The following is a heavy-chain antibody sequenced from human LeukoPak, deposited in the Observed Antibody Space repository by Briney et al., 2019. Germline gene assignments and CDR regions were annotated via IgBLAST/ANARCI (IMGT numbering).Heavy chain of an antibody. D-gene: IGHD6-6*01. CDR2: ISFDGSNK. J-gene: IGHJ4*02. CDR1: GFIFSSSG. CDR3: ARGRGYSTSDY. V-gene: IGHV3-30*03. Sequence: GGSLRLSCAASGFIFSSSGMHWVRQAPGKGLEWVAVISFDGSNKYYAASVKGRFTISRDNSNNTLFLHMNSLRAEDTAIYYCARGRGYSTSDYWGQGTLVTVSS.